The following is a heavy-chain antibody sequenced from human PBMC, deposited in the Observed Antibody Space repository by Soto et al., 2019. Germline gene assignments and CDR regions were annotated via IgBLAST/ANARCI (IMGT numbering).Heavy chain of an antibody. D-gene: IGHD6-13*01. CDR3: ARRVLGHSSWYNWFDP. Sequence: SETLSLTCTVSGDSISSGDYYWSWIRQPPGKGLERIGCIYYSGNTYYNPSLKRRFSISVDTSKNQFSLKLSSVSAADTAVYYCARRVLGHSSWYNWFDPWGQGTPVTVSS. J-gene: IGHJ5*02. CDR2: IYYSGNT. CDR1: GDSISSGDYY. V-gene: IGHV4-30-4*01.